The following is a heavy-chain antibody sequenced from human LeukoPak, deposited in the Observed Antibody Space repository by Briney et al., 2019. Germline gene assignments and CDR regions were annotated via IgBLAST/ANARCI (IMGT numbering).Heavy chain of an antibody. V-gene: IGHV1-18*01. Sequence: ASVKVSCKASGYTFTSYGISWVRQAPGQGLEWMGWISAYNGNTNYAQKLQGRVTMTTDTYTSTAYMELRSLRSDDTAVYYCARHYDSSGYFEPDYWGQGTLVTVSS. CDR2: ISAYNGNT. CDR1: GYTFTSYG. D-gene: IGHD3-22*01. CDR3: ARHYDSSGYFEPDY. J-gene: IGHJ4*02.